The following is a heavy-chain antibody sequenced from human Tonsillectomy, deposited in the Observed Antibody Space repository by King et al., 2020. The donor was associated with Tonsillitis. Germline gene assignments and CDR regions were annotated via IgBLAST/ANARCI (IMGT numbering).Heavy chain of an antibody. CDR3: ARDEAAAGIFDY. D-gene: IGHD6-13*01. J-gene: IGHJ4*02. Sequence: VQLVESGGGLIQPGGSLRLSCAASGFTVSFNYMSWVRQAPGKGLEWVSVIYSGGSTYYADSAKGRITISRDNSKNTLYLQMNSLRAEDTAVYYCARDEAAAGIFDYWGQGTLVTVSS. CDR1: GFTVSFNY. V-gene: IGHV3-53*01. CDR2: IYSGGST.